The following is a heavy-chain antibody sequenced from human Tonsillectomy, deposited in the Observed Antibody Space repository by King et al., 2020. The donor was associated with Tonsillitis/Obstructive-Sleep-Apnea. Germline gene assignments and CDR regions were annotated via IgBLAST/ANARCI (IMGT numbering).Heavy chain of an antibody. D-gene: IGHD6-25*01. Sequence: VQLVESGGGLVQPWGSLRLSCAASGFTLMRYNMNWVRQAPGKGLEWVSYISSSSNTIYYADSVKGRFTISRDNAKNSLYLKMNSLRDEDTAVFYCAREQGSGFVDYWGQGTLVTVSS. CDR3: AREQGSGFVDY. V-gene: IGHV3-48*02. J-gene: IGHJ4*02. CDR1: GFTLMRYN. CDR2: ISSSSNTI.